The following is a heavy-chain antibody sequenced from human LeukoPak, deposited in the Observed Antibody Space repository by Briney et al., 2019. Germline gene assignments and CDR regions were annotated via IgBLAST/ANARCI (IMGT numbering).Heavy chain of an antibody. CDR2: LHYSGST. CDR3: ARHPMDYGSGSYYDY. CDR1: GGPISSSSYY. V-gene: IGHV4-39*01. Sequence: SETLSLTCTVSGGPISSSSYYWGWIRQPPGKGLEWIGSLHYSGSTYYHPSLKSRVTISVDTSKNQFSLKMSSVTAADTAVYYCARHPMDYGSGSYYDYWGQGTLVTVSS. D-gene: IGHD3-10*01. J-gene: IGHJ4*02.